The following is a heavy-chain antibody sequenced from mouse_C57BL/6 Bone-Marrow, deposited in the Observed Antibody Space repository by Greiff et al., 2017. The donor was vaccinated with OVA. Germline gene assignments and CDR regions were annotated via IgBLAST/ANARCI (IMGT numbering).Heavy chain of an antibody. CDR1: GFTFSSYG. D-gene: IGHD2-2*01. CDR2: ISSGGSYT. V-gene: IGHV5-6*02. Sequence: EVMLVESGGDLVKPGGSLKLSCAASGFTFSSYGMSWVRQTPDNRLEWVATISSGGSYTYYPDSVKGRFTISRDNAKNTLYLQMSSLKSEDTAMYYCARHGYPFAYWGQGTLVTVSA. J-gene: IGHJ3*01. CDR3: ARHGYPFAY.